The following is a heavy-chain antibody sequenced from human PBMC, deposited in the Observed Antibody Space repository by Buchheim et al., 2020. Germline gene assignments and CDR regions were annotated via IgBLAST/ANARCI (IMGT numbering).Heavy chain of an antibody. CDR2: ISYDGSNK. CDR1: GFTFSSYA. CDR3: ARESTSGFDP. Sequence: QVQLVESGGGVVQPGRSLRLSCAASGFTFSSYAMHWVRQAPGKGLEWVAVISYDGSNKYYADSVKGRFTIPRDNSKNTLYLQMNSLRAEDTAVYYCARESTSGFDPWGQGTL. J-gene: IGHJ5*02. V-gene: IGHV3-30-3*01.